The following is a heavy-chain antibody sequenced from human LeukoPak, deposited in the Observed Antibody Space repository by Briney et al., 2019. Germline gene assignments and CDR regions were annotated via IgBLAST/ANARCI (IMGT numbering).Heavy chain of an antibody. J-gene: IGHJ4*02. Sequence: GASVKVSCKVSGYTLTELSMHWVRQAPGKGLEWMGGFGPEDGETIYAQKFQGRVTMTEDTSTDTAYMELSSLRSEDTAVYYCATRPLAYSSGWFDYWGQGTLVTVSS. CDR3: ATRPLAYSSGWFDY. D-gene: IGHD6-19*01. CDR1: GYTLTELS. V-gene: IGHV1-24*01. CDR2: FGPEDGET.